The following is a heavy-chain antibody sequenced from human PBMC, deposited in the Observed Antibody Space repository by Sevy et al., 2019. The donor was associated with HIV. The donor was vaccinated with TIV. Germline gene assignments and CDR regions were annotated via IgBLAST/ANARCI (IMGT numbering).Heavy chain of an antibody. J-gene: IGHJ4*02. CDR1: GFTFSNAW. CDR2: IKSKTDGGTT. V-gene: IGHV3-15*01. Sequence: GGSLRLSCAASGFTFSNAWMSWVRQAPGKGLEWVGRIKSKTDGGTTDYAAPVKGRFTISRDDSKTTLYLQMNSLKTEDTAVYYCTTDVLSHYDSSGYYYYFDYWGQGTLVTVSS. CDR3: TTDVLSHYDSSGYYYYFDY. D-gene: IGHD3-22*01.